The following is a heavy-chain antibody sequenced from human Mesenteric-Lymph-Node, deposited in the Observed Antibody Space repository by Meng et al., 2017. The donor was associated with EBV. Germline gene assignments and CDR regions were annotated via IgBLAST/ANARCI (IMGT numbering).Heavy chain of an antibody. CDR3: AREIRYDYVWGTSFDY. J-gene: IGHJ4*02. D-gene: IGHD3-16*01. CDR1: GYTFIGYY. Sequence: QGQLVQSGGDVKEPGASGKVSGKASGYTFIGYYIHWVRQAPGQGPEWMGRINPNGGATKYPQKFQGRVTMTRDTSISTAYMEVSSLRSDDTAVYYCAREIRYDYVWGTSFDYWGQGTLVTVSS. CDR2: INPNGGAT. V-gene: IGHV1-2*06.